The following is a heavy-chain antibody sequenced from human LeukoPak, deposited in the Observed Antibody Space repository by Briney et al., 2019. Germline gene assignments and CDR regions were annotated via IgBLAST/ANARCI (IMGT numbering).Heavy chain of an antibody. CDR2: ISAYNGNT. CDR3: ARGSQDNYDFWSGYYTDYYYYGMDV. CDR1: GYTFTSYG. V-gene: IGHV1-18*01. Sequence: ASVKDSCKASGYTFTSYGISWVRQAPGQGLEWMGWISAYNGNTNYAQKLQGRVTMTTDTSTSTAYMELRSLRSEDTAVYYCARGSQDNYDFWSGYYTDYYYYGMDVWGQGTTVTVSS. J-gene: IGHJ6*02. D-gene: IGHD3-3*01.